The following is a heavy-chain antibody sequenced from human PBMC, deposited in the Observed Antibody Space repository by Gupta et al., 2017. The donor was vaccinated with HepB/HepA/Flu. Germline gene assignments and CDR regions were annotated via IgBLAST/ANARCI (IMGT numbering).Heavy chain of an antibody. Sequence: QLQESGPGLVKPSGTLSLTCSVSGDSINDGSYFWGCIRQSPGKGLEYIGSIYSAGTTYYNPSLHSRVTISLDTSKNDFSLKLTSVTAADTAVYYCARAPPNIAPNWFDSWGPGTLVTVSS. V-gene: IGHV4-39*02. CDR3: ARAPPNIAPNWFDS. CDR2: IYSAGTT. D-gene: IGHD6-13*01. CDR1: GDSINDGSYF. J-gene: IGHJ5*01.